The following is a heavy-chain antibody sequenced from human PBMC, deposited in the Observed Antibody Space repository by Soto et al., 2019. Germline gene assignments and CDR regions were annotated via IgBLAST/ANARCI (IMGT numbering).Heavy chain of an antibody. CDR1: GGTFSSYA. D-gene: IGHD3-3*01. Sequence: QVQLVQSGAEVKKPGSSVKVSCKASGGTFSSYAISWVRQAPGQGLEWLGGIIPIFGTANYAQKFQGRVTITADKSTVTDYMELSSLGSDYTAVYYCAREGTVWSGYRQLLNWFDPWGQGTLVTDSS. V-gene: IGHV1-69*06. CDR3: AREGTVWSGYRQLLNWFDP. CDR2: IIPIFGTA. J-gene: IGHJ5*02.